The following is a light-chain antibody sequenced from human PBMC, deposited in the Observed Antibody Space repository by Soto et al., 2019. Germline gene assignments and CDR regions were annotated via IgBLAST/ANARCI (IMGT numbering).Light chain of an antibody. Sequence: DIQMTQSPSTLSASVGDRVTITCRASQSISSWLAWYQQKPGKAPKLLIYDASSLESGVPSRFSGSGSGTEFTLTISSLQPEDFATYYCQELSSYQFTFGPGTKVDIK. V-gene: IGKV1-5*01. CDR1: QSISSW. CDR3: QELSSYQFT. J-gene: IGKJ3*01. CDR2: DAS.